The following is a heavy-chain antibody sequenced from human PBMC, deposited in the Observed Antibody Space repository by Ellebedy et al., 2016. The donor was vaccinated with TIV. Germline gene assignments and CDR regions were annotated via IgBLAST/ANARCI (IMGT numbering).Heavy chain of an antibody. Sequence: GGSLRLSCAVSGFTFSAYSMNWVRQAPGKGLKWVSYISTGSSTIYYADSVKGRFTLSRDNAKNSLYLQMNSLRAEDTAVYYCARDASVYGDSVYWYFDLWGRGTLVGVSS. CDR2: ISTGSSTI. J-gene: IGHJ2*01. D-gene: IGHD4-17*01. V-gene: IGHV3-48*04. CDR1: GFTFSAYS. CDR3: ARDASVYGDSVYWYFDL.